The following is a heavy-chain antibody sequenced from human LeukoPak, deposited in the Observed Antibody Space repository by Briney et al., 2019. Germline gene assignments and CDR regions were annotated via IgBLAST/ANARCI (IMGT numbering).Heavy chain of an antibody. CDR3: ARGFAQQVGTGYFYMDV. J-gene: IGHJ6*03. D-gene: IGHD6-13*01. V-gene: IGHV4-34*01. Sequence: PSETLSLTCAVYGGSFSGYYWSWIRQPPGKWLEWIGEINHSGSTNYNPSLKSRVTISVDTSKNQFSLKLSSVTAADTAVYYCARGFAQQVGTGYFYMDVWGKGTTVTVSS. CDR1: GGSFSGYY. CDR2: INHSGST.